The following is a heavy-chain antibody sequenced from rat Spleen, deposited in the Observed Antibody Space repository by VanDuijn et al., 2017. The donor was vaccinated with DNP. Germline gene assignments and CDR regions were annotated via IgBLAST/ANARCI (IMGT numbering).Heavy chain of an antibody. CDR3: VKWGLYSGDRYFDY. D-gene: IGHD1-1*01. V-gene: IGHV1-60*01. Sequence: QVQLQQSGAALAKPGSSVKISCRASGYTLTSYDISWIKQRPGQALEWIGVINPGSGGTGYNEKFKDRATLTVDKSASSAFMQLSSLTPEDTAVYYCVKWGLYSGDRYFDYWGQGVMVTVSS. CDR1: GYTLTSYD. CDR2: INPGSGGT. J-gene: IGHJ2*01.